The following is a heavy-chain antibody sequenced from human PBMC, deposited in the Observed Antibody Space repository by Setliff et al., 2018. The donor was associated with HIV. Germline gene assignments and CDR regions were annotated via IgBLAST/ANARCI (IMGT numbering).Heavy chain of an antibody. J-gene: IGHJ4*02. D-gene: IGHD3-22*01. CDR3: AFYDSSGYYYSDN. V-gene: IGHV3-15*01. Sequence: GGSLRLSCTASGFIFRNAWMTWVRQAPGKGLEWVGRIKSKSDDGTADCAAAVKDRFTMSRDDSKDTLYLLMNSLKTEDTAVYFCAFYDSSGYYYSDNWGQGTLVTVSS. CDR2: IKSKSDDGTA. CDR1: GFIFRNAW.